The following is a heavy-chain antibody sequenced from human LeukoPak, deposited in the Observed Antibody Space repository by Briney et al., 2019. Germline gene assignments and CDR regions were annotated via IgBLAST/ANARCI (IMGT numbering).Heavy chain of an antibody. CDR2: ISGRGGTT. Sequence: GGSLRLSCAASGFTFSSYAMSWVRQAPGKGLEWLSAISGRGGTTFYRDSVKGRFTISRDNSNNTLYLQMNSLRAEDTAVYYCAKGGVLTDYLSRAFESWGQGTLITVSS. J-gene: IGHJ4*02. CDR3: AKGGVLTDYLSRAFES. CDR1: GFTFSSYA. D-gene: IGHD3-9*01. V-gene: IGHV3-23*01.